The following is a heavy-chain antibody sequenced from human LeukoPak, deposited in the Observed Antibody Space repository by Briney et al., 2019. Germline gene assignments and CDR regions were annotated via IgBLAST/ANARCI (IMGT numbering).Heavy chain of an antibody. CDR2: IKQEGSER. D-gene: IGHD3-10*01. CDR1: GFTFRIYW. J-gene: IGHJ4*02. Sequence: AGGSLRLSCAASGFTFRIYWMSWARQAPGKGLEWVANIKQEGSERYNVDSVKGRFTISRDNAKNSLYLQMNSLRAEDTAVYYCARDRIWFGEFTYFDYWGQGTLVTVSS. CDR3: ARDRIWFGEFTYFDY. V-gene: IGHV3-7*01.